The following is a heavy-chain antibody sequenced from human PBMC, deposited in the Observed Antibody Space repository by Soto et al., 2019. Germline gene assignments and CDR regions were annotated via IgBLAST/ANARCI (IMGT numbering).Heavy chain of an antibody. CDR2: IWYDGSNK. CDR1: GFTFSSYG. Sequence: PGGSLRLSCAASGFTFSSYGMHWVRQAPGKGLEWVAVIWYDGSNKYYADSVKGRFTISRDNAKSSVSLQMNTLRVEDTAVYYCAREDSIIIPAVSDFWGRGTLVAVSS. D-gene: IGHD2-2*01. CDR3: AREDSIIIPAVSDF. V-gene: IGHV3-33*01. J-gene: IGHJ4*02.